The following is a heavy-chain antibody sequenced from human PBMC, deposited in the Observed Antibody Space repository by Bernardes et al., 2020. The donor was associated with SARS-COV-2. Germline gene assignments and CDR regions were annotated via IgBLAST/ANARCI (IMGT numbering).Heavy chain of an antibody. CDR1: GGSISSYY. J-gene: IGHJ5*02. D-gene: IGHD6-13*01. CDR3: ARLSGIGYSST. V-gene: IGHV4-59*08. CDR2: IYYSGST. Sequence: SETLSLTCTVSGGSISSYYWSWIRQPPGKGLEWIGYIYYSGSTNYNPSLKSRVTISVDTSKNQFTLKLSSVTAADTAVYYCARLSGIGYSSTWGQGTLVTVSS.